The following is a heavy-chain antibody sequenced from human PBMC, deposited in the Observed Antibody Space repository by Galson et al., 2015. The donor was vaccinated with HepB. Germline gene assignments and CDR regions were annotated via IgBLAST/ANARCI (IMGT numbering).Heavy chain of an antibody. CDR2: ISWNSGSI. V-gene: IGHV3-9*01. CDR1: GFTFDDYA. J-gene: IGHJ4*02. D-gene: IGHD3-10*01. Sequence: SLRLSCAVSGFTFDDYAMHWVRQAPGKGLEWVSGISWNSGSIGYGDSVKGRFTISRDNAKNSLYLQMNSLRAEDTALYYCAKDIHSGQRGIDYWGQGTLVTVSS. CDR3: AKDIHSGQRGIDY.